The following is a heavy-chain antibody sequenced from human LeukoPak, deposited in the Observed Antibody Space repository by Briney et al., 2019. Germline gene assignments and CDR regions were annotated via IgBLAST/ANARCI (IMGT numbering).Heavy chain of an antibody. D-gene: IGHD4/OR15-4a*01. CDR1: GGSISPYY. Sequence: SETLSLTCTVSGGSISPYYWSWIRQPPGKGLEWIGYIYYSGSTNYNPSLKSRVTISVDTSKNQFSLKLSSVTAADTAVYYCARRRKDYGRYYFDYWGQGTLVTVSS. J-gene: IGHJ4*02. CDR3: ARRRKDYGRYYFDY. V-gene: IGHV4-59*08. CDR2: IYYSGST.